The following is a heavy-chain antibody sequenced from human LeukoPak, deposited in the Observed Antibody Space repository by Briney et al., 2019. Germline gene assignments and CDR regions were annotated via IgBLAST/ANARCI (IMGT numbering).Heavy chain of an antibody. CDR3: ARGDKWFGELASFN. Sequence: ASVKVSCKASGYTFTRYGISWVRQAPGQGLEWMGWICAYNGNTNYAQKLQGRVTMTTDTSKSTAYMELRSLCSDATAVYYCARGDKWFGELASFNWGQGALVTVSS. D-gene: IGHD3-10*01. J-gene: IGHJ4*02. CDR2: ICAYNGNT. V-gene: IGHV1-18*04. CDR1: GYTFTRYG.